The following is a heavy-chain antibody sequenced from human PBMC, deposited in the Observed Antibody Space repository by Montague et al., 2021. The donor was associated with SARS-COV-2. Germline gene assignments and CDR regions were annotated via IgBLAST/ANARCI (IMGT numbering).Heavy chain of an antibody. CDR3: ARGRQVTTFYYYYYGMDV. D-gene: IGHD4-17*01. Sequence: SETLSLTCAVYGGSFSGYYWSWIRQPPGKGLEWIGEINHSGSTNYNPSLKSRVTISVDTSKNQFSLKLSSVTAADTAVYYCARGRQVTTFYYYYYGMDVWGQGTTVTVSS. J-gene: IGHJ6*02. V-gene: IGHV4-34*01. CDR2: INHSGST. CDR1: GGSFSGYY.